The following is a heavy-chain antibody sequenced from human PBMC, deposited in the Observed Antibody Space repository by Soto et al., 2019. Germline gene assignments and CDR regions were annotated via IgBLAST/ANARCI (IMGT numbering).Heavy chain of an antibody. Sequence: QVQLVQSGAEVKKPGASVTVSCKTSGYTFSNYGINWVRQAPGQGLEWMGWISGYNGNTNYAQTVQGRVTMTTDTSTGTVYMELRSLKSDDTAIYYCSRFIMVGGWFDPNYYHGMAVWGRGTTVTVSS. J-gene: IGHJ6*02. V-gene: IGHV1-18*01. CDR1: GYTFSNYG. CDR2: ISGYNGNT. CDR3: SRFIMVGGWFDPNYYHGMAV. D-gene: IGHD6-19*01.